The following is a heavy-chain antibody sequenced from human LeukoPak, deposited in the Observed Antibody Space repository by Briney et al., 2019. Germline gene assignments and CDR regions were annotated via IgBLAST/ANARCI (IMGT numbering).Heavy chain of an antibody. D-gene: IGHD6-19*01. CDR1: GGSISSGSYY. CDR2: IYTSGST. J-gene: IGHJ4*02. V-gene: IGHV4-61*02. CDR3: ARVPSGWYNFDY. Sequence: SETLSLTCTVSGGSISSGSYYWSWIRQPAGKGLEWIGRIYTSGSTNYNPSLRSRVTISVDTSKNQFSLKLSSVTAADTAVYYCARVPSGWYNFDYWGQGTLVTVSS.